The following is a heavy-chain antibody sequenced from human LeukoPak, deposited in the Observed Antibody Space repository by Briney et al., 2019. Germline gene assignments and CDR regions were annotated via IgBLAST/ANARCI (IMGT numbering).Heavy chain of an antibody. D-gene: IGHD1-1*01. CDR3: AGLRYPNYYYYYMDV. V-gene: IGHV4-30-4*01. CDR1: GGSISSGDYY. CDR2: IYYSGST. J-gene: IGHJ6*03. Sequence: SQTLSLTCTVSGGSISSGDYYWSWIRQPPGKGLEWIGYIYYSGSTNYNPSLKSRVTISVDTSKNQFSLKLSSVTAADTAVYYCAGLRYPNYYYYYMDVWGKGTTVTVSS.